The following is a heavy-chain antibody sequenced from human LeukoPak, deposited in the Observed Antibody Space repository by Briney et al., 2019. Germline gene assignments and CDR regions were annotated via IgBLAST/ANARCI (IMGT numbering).Heavy chain of an antibody. V-gene: IGHV3-21*01. Sequence: GGSLRLSCAASGFTFSTYSMNWVRQAPGKGLEWVSSITSSSSYIYYADSVKGRFTISRDNAKNSLYLQMNSLRAEDTAVYYCARGPFGSSFDYWGQGTLVTVSS. CDR1: GFTFSTYS. D-gene: IGHD6-6*01. J-gene: IGHJ4*02. CDR2: ITSSSSYI. CDR3: ARGPFGSSFDY.